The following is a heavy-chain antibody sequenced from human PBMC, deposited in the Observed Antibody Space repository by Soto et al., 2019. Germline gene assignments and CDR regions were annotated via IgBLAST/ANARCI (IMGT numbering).Heavy chain of an antibody. CDR3: AIPSGLTVTGPDY. CDR2: ISASGGST. CDR1: GFTFSSSA. Sequence: EVQLLESGGGLVQPGGSLRLSCAASGFTFSSSATSWVRQAPGKGLEWVSGISASGGSTYYADSVKGRFTISRDNSKNTLYLQMNSLRAEDTAVYYCAIPSGLTVTGPDYWGQGTLVTVSS. D-gene: IGHD6-19*01. J-gene: IGHJ4*02. V-gene: IGHV3-23*01.